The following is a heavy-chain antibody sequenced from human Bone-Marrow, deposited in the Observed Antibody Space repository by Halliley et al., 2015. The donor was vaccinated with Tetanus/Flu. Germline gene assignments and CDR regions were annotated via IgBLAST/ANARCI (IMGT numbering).Heavy chain of an antibody. CDR2: INYSGTT. CDR3: ARYSSGWYWGGSGMDV. D-gene: IGHD3-16*01. J-gene: IGHJ6*02. CDR1: GDSISTSGHY. V-gene: IGHV4-39*01. Sequence: GLVKPSETLSLICSVSGDSISTSGHYWGWIRQPPGKGLEWIGSINYSGTTHDNPSLRSRLTISVDTSKNQLSLKLNSVTTADTAVYYRARYSSGWYWGGSGMDVWGQGTTVIVSS.